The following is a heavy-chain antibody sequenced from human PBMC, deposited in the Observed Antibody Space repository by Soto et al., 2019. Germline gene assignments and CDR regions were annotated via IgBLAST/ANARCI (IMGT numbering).Heavy chain of an antibody. J-gene: IGHJ4*02. CDR1: GFTFSSYG. D-gene: IGHD3-3*01. Sequence: GGSLRLSCAASGFTFSSYGMHWVRQAPGKGLEWVAVIWYDGSNKYYADSVKGRFTISRDNSKNTLYLQMNSLRAEDTAVYYCASLNNYDFWSGYSFSDYWGQGTLVTVSS. V-gene: IGHV3-33*01. CDR3: ASLNNYDFWSGYSFSDY. CDR2: IWYDGSNK.